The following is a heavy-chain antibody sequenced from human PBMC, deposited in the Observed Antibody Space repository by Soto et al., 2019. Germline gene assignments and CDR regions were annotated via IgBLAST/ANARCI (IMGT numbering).Heavy chain of an antibody. CDR3: ARIYISSWYSGYNWFDP. J-gene: IGHJ5*02. V-gene: IGHV5-51*01. CDR1: GYTFTSYW. CDR2: IYPGDSET. Sequence: GEFLKISCKGSGYTFTSYWIGWVRQMPEKGLEWMGIIYPGDSETKYSPSFQGQVTISVDKSISTAYLQWSSLKASDTAMYYCARIYISSWYSGYNWFDPWGQGTLVTVSS. D-gene: IGHD6-13*01.